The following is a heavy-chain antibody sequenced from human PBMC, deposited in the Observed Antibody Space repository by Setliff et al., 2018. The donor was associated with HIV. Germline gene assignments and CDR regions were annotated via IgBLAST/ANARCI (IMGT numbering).Heavy chain of an antibody. CDR2: IRHHGRDK. D-gene: IGHD6-19*01. CDR3: ARDAALLDAVRLVGIAVPGGDR. Sequence: PGGSLRLSCAASGFTFSTYGMHWVRQAPGKGLEWVAYIRHHGRDKYYADSVKGRFTVSRDNANNLLFLQMNNLRVEDTAVYYCARDAALLDAVRLVGIAVPGGDRWGQGTLVTV. CDR1: GFTFSTYG. V-gene: IGHV3-30*02. J-gene: IGHJ5*02.